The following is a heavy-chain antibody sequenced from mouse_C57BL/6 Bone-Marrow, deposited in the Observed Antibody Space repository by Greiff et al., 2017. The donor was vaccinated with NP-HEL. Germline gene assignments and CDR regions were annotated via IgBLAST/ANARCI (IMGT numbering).Heavy chain of an antibody. CDR3: TRYYYGSSLYAMDY. J-gene: IGHJ4*01. CDR1: GFNIKDDY. V-gene: IGHV14-4*01. CDR2: IDPENGDT. D-gene: IGHD1-1*01. Sequence: EVQLQQSGAELVRPGASVKLSCTASGFNIKDDYMHWVKQRPEQGLEWIGWIDPENGDTEYASKFQDKATITADTSSNTAYLQLSSLTSEDTAVYYCTRYYYGSSLYAMDYWGQGTSVTVSS.